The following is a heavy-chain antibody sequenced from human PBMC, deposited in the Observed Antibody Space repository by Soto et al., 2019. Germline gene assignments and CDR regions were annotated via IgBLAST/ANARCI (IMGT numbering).Heavy chain of an antibody. CDR2: INHSGST. CDR3: ARGGYDFWSGYYSGLYYYYGMDV. J-gene: IGHJ6*02. CDR1: GGSFSGYY. D-gene: IGHD3-3*01. Sequence: SETLSLTCAVYGGSFSGYYWSWIRQPPGKGLEWIGEINHSGSTNYNPSLKSRVTISVDTSKNQFSLKLSSVTAADTVVYYCARGGYDFWSGYYSGLYYYYGMDVWGQGTTVTVSS. V-gene: IGHV4-34*01.